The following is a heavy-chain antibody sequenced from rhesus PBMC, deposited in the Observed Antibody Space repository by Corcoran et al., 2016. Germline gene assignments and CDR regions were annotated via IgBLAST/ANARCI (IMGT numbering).Heavy chain of an antibody. CDR3: ARLYHTYGDAFDF. CDR2: MHGNGFTT. Sequence: QVQLQESGPGLVKPLATLSLPCAVSGGSISSYYWRWTRQPPGKGLEYIGYMHGNGFTTNYPPSLRSRVTLSVDTSKSQFSLKLSSVTAADTAVYYCARLYHTYGDAFDFWGQGLRVTVSS. CDR1: GGSISSYY. J-gene: IGHJ3*01. D-gene: IGHD2-15*01. V-gene: IGHV4S11*01.